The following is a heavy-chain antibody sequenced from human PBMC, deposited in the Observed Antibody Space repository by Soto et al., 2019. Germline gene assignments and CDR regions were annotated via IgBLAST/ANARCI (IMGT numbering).Heavy chain of an antibody. CDR1: GFTFSSYG. D-gene: IGHD3-22*01. J-gene: IGHJ3*02. V-gene: IGHV3-33*01. CDR3: ATFMIVDDAFDI. Sequence: QVQLVESGGGVVQPGRSLRLSCAASGFTFSSYGMHWVRQAPGKGLEWVAVIWYDGSNKYYADSVKGRFTISRDNSKNTLYLQMNRLRAEDTAVYYCATFMIVDDAFDIWGQGTMVTVSS. CDR2: IWYDGSNK.